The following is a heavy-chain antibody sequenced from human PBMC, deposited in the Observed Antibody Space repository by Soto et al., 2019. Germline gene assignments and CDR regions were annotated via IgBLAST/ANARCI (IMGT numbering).Heavy chain of an antibody. D-gene: IGHD6-13*01. V-gene: IGHV1-69*06. CDR1: GGTFSSYA. J-gene: IGHJ4*02. CDR3: VFSSSWIFDY. Sequence: SVKVSCKASGGTFSSYAISWVRQAPGQGLEWMGGIIPIFGTANYAQKFQGRVTITADKSTSTAYMELSSLRSEDTAVYYCVFSSSWIFDYWGQGTLVTVSS. CDR2: IIPIFGTA.